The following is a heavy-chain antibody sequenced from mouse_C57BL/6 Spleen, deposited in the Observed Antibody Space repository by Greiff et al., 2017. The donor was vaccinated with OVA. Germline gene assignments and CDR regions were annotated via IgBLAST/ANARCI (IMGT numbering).Heavy chain of an antibody. Sequence: VQLQQPGAELVMPGASVKLSCKASGYTFTSYWMHWVKQRPGQGLEWIGEIDPSDSYTNYNQKFKGKSTLTVDKSSSTAYMQLSSLTSEDSAVYYCGLRGFAYWGQGTLVTVSA. D-gene: IGHD3-1*01. CDR1: GYTFTSYW. CDR3: GLRGFAY. CDR2: IDPSDSYT. J-gene: IGHJ3*01. V-gene: IGHV1-69*01.